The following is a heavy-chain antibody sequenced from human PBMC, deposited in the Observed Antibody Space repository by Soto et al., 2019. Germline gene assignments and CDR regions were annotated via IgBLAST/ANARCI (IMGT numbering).Heavy chain of an antibody. D-gene: IGHD3-10*01. Sequence: SETLSLTCTVSGGSISSYYWSWIRQPPGKGLEWIGYIYYSGSTNYNPSLKSRVTISVDTSKNQFSLKLSSVTAADTAIYYCATRIAHKEPSSTRPNSPWFEPWGQGTTVTVSS. J-gene: IGHJ6*02. CDR3: ATRIAHKEPSSTRPNSPWFEP. V-gene: IGHV4-59*08. CDR2: IYYSGST. CDR1: GGSISSYY.